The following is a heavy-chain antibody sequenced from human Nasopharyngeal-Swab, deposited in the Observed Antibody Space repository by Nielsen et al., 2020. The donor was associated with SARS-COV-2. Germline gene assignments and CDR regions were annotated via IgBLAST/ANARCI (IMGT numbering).Heavy chain of an antibody. CDR2: IYSGGNT. D-gene: IGHD3-10*01. J-gene: IGHJ4*02. CDR3: ARDSNGSGRYY. Sequence: WIRQPPGKGLEWVSIIYSGGNTYYADSVKGRFTISRDNSKNTLFLQMKSLRAEDTAVYYCARDSNGSGRYYWGQGTLVTVSS. V-gene: IGHV3-66*01.